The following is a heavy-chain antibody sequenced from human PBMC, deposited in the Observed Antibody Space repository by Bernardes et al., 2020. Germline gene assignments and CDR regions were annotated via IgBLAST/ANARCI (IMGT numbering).Heavy chain of an antibody. Sequence: GSLRLPCSDSGYSFSNYYMSWIRQAPGQGLEGVSYISSSGSTIYYADSVKGRFTISRDNAKNSLYLQMNSLRAEDTAVYYCARVGGSYDAFDIWGQGTMVTVSS. CDR2: ISSSGSTI. J-gene: IGHJ3*02. D-gene: IGHD3-16*01. CDR1: GYSFSNYY. V-gene: IGHV3-11*01. CDR3: ARVGGSYDAFDI.